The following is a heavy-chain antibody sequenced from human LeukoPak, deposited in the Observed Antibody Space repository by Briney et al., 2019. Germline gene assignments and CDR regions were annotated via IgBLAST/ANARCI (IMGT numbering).Heavy chain of an antibody. CDR1: GFTFSSYA. D-gene: IGHD6-19*01. Sequence: PGRSLRLSCAASGFTFSSYAMHWVRQAPGKGLEWVAVISYDGSNKYYADSVKGRFTISRDNSKNTLNLQMNSLRAEDTAVYYCARDPGYSSGWPGIFDYWGQGTLVTVSS. CDR3: ARDPGYSSGWPGIFDY. CDR2: ISYDGSNK. V-gene: IGHV3-30*01. J-gene: IGHJ4*02.